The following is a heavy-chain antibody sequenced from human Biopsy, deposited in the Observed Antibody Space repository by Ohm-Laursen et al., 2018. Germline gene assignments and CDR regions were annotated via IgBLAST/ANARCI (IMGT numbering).Heavy chain of an antibody. Sequence: SETLSLTCPVSGASVSSGSYDWSWIRQPPGKGLEWIGNIYNDVSTKYNPSLKSRVTMSVDTSQNQFSLNLNSVTAADTAVYYCARDFRAGSGFLRSNNHYCGMDVWGPGTRVTVSS. V-gene: IGHV4-61*01. CDR2: IYNDVST. J-gene: IGHJ6*02. CDR3: ARDFRAGSGFLRSNNHYCGMDV. CDR1: GASVSSGSYD. D-gene: IGHD5-24*01.